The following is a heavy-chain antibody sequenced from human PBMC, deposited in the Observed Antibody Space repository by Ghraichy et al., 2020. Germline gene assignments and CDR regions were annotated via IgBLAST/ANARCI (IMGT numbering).Heavy chain of an antibody. CDR2: INPNSGGT. V-gene: IGHV1-2*02. D-gene: IGHD3-22*01. CDR1: GYTFTGYY. CDR3: ARDEYYYDSSGYHRLGSDY. J-gene: IGHJ4*02. Sequence: ASVKVSCKASGYTFTGYYMHWVRQAPGQGLEWMGWINPNSGGTNYAQKFQGRVTMTRDTSISTAYMELSRLRSDDTAVYYCARDEYYYDSSGYHRLGSDYWGQGTLVTVSS.